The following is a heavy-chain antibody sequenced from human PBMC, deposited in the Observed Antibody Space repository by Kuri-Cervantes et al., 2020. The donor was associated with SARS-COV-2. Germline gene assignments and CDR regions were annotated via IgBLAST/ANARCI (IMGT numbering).Heavy chain of an antibody. CDR3: AKFAERQLIYFQH. V-gene: IGHV3-66*01. J-gene: IGHJ1*01. D-gene: IGHD3/OR15-3a*01. Sequence: GGSLRLSCAASGFTVSDFYKSWVRQAPGKGLEWVSLYGTDYAESVRGRFTITKDKLSDTLSLQMNSLRVEDTATYFCAKFAERQLIYFQHWGQGTVVTVSS. CDR1: GFTVSDFY. CDR2: YGT.